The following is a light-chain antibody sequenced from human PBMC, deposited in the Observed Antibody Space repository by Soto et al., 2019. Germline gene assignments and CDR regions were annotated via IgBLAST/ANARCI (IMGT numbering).Light chain of an antibody. CDR1: SSNIGSNY. CDR3: AAWDDSLSGPYV. J-gene: IGLJ1*01. Sequence: QSVLTQPPSASGTPGQRVTISCSGSSSNIGSNYVYWYQQRPGTAPKLLIYRNNQRPSGVPDRFSGSKSGTSASLAISGLRSEDEADYYSAAWDDSLSGPYVFGTGTQVTVL. V-gene: IGLV1-47*01. CDR2: RNN.